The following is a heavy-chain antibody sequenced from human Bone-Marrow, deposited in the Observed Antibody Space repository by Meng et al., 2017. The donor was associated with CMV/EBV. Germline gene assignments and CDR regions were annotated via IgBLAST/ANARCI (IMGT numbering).Heavy chain of an antibody. CDR2: IRRKTNNYAT. CDR1: GFTFSGSA. CDR3: TTRIAVAVGLNDF. V-gene: IGHV3-73*01. Sequence: GESLKISCAASGFTFSGSAILWVRQASGKGLEWVGRIRRKTNNYATSYAASVKGRFTIFRDDSKNMAYLQMSSLKTEDTAIYYCTTRIAVAVGLNDFWGQGARVTVSS. D-gene: IGHD6-19*01. J-gene: IGHJ4*02.